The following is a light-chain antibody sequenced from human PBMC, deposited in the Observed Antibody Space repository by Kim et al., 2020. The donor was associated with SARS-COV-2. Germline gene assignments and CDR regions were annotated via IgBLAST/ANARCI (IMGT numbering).Light chain of an antibody. J-gene: IGLJ2*01. CDR1: KLGDKY. CDR2: HDN. Sequence: VSPGQTATITCSGDKLGDKYPSWYQQRPGQSPVLVIYHDNKRPSGIPARFSGSNSGTTATLTISETQAMDEADYYCQAWDSMTASIFGGGTQLTVL. CDR3: QAWDSMTASI. V-gene: IGLV3-1*01.